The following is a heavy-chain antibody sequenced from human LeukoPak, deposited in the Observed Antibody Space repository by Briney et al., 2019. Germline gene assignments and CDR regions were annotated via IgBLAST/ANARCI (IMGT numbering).Heavy chain of an antibody. CDR2: ISAYNGNT. Sequence: ASVKVSCKASGYTFTSYGISWVRQAPGQGLEWMGWISAYNGNTNYAQKLQGRVTMTRDPSTSPVYMELSSLRSEDTAVYYCARDRGGAAGTRGFFVYWGQGTLVTVSS. D-gene: IGHD6-13*01. CDR1: GYTFTSYG. V-gene: IGHV1-18*01. CDR3: ARDRGGAAGTRGFFVY. J-gene: IGHJ4*02.